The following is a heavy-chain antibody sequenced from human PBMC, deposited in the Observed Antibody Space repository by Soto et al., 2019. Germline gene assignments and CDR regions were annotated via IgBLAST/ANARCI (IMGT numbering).Heavy chain of an antibody. D-gene: IGHD3-10*01. CDR2: ISASGGST. J-gene: IGHJ4*02. V-gene: IGHV3-23*01. Sequence: VQLLESGGGLVQPGGSLRLSCVVSGFTFNNYAMNWVRQAPGKGLEWVSGISASGGSTYYADSVKGRFTISRDSSNHTLYLQMHSPGADDTAIYYCAIHFYYGSGSYYAVDYWGQGTLVTVSS. CDR1: GFTFNNYA. CDR3: AIHFYYGSGSYYAVDY.